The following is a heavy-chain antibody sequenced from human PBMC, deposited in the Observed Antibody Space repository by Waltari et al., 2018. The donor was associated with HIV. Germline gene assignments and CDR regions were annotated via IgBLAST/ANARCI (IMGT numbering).Heavy chain of an antibody. J-gene: IGHJ4*02. Sequence: QVQLVQSGAEVKKPGASVKVSCTASGYTFTSSGISWVRQAPGQGVEWMGWISAYNGNTNYAQKRQGRVTMTTDTSRSTAYMELRSLRSDDTAVYYCARVIRYSSGLSTGLLGDYWGQGTLVTVSS. CDR1: GYTFTSSG. V-gene: IGHV1-18*01. CDR2: ISAYNGNT. CDR3: ARVIRYSSGLSTGLLGDY. D-gene: IGHD6-19*01.